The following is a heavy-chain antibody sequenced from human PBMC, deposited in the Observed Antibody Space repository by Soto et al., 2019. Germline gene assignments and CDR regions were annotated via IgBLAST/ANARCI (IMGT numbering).Heavy chain of an antibody. D-gene: IGHD6-13*01. Sequence: QLQLQESGPGLVKPSETLSLTCTVSGGSISSSSYYWGWIRQPPGKGLEWIGSIYYSGSTYYNPSLKSRVTISVDTSKDQFSLKLSSVTAADTAVYYCARLCSSLYSSSWRYYYYYYMDVWGKGTTVTVSS. CDR2: IYYSGST. J-gene: IGHJ6*03. CDR3: ARLCSSLYSSSWRYYYYYYMDV. CDR1: GGSISSSSYY. V-gene: IGHV4-39*01.